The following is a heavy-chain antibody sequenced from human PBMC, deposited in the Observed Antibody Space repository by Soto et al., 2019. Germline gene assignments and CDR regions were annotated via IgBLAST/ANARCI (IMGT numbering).Heavy chain of an antibody. J-gene: IGHJ4*02. CDR1: GXTFTSYA. CDR3: ARDYYDILTGYYMAPNY. CDR2: INAGNGNT. Sequence: GASVKVSCKASGXTFTSYAMHWVRQAPGQRLEWMGWINAGNGNTKYSQKFQGRVTITRDTSASTAYMELSSLRSEDTAVYYCARDYYDILTGYYMAPNYWGQGTLVTVSS. D-gene: IGHD3-9*01. V-gene: IGHV1-3*01.